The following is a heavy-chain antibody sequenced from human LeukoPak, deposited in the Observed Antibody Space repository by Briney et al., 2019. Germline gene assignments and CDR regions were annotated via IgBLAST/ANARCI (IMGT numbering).Heavy chain of an antibody. D-gene: IGHD4-11*01. CDR3: ARRLTTYYYYYMDV. V-gene: IGHV4-34*01. J-gene: IGHJ6*03. CDR1: GGSFSGYY. CDR2: INHSGST. Sequence: SETLSLTCAVYGGSFSGYYWSWIRQPPGKGLEWIGEINHSGSTNYNPSLESRVTISVDTSKNQFSLKLSSVTAADTGVYYCARRLTTYYYYYMDVWGKGTTVTISS.